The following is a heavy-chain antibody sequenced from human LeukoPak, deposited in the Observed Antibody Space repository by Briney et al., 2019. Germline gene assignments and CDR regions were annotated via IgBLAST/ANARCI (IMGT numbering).Heavy chain of an antibody. CDR1: GFTFSNYG. V-gene: IGHV3-48*04. CDR3: AREGGVLLWFGELSPGWFDP. D-gene: IGHD3-10*01. Sequence: GGSLRLSCGASGFTFSNYGMLWVRQAPGKGLEWVSYISSSGSTIYYADSVKGRFTISRDNAKNSLYLQMNSLRAEDTAVYYCAREGGVLLWFGELSPGWFDPWGQGTLVTVSS. CDR2: ISSSGSTI. J-gene: IGHJ5*02.